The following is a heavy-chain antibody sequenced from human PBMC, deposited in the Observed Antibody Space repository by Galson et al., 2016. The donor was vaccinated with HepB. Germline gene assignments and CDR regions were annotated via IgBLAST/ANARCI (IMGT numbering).Heavy chain of an antibody. CDR3: ARENNPLVAAAINYYGLHI. CDR2: IIPIFGRT. Sequence: SVKVSCKASGGTFGSYAIIWLRQAPGQGLEWMGGIIPIFGRTNYAQKFQGRVTVTADESTSTAYRELRSLRSEDTAIYYCARENNPLVAAAINYYGLHIWGQGTTVTVSS. CDR1: GGTFGSYA. J-gene: IGHJ6*02. V-gene: IGHV1-69*13. D-gene: IGHD2-2*01.